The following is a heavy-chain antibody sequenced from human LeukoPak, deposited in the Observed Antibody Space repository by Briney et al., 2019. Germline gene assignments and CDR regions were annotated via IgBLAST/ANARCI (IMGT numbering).Heavy chain of an antibody. J-gene: IGHJ4*02. V-gene: IGHV3-48*03. CDR2: ISSSGGTR. CDR3: ATLTVASSFDY. Sequence: GGSLRLSCAASGFAFSVYEMYWVRQAPGKGLEWVSYISSSGGTRYYADSVKGRFTISRDNAKNSLYLQMNSLRAEDTAVYYCATLTVASSFDYWGQGTLVTVSS. CDR1: GFAFSVYE. D-gene: IGHD6-19*01.